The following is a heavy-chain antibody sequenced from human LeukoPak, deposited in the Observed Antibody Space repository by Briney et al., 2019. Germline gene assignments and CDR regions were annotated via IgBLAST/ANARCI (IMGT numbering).Heavy chain of an antibody. D-gene: IGHD3-22*01. CDR3: ARDAETYYYDSSGYPHWYFDL. CDR1: GYTFTSYG. Sequence: ASVEVSCKASGYTFTSYGISWVRQAPGQGLEWMGWISAYNGNTNYAQKLQGRVTMTTDTSTSTAYMELRSLRSDDTAVYYCARDAETYYYDSSGYPHWYFDLWGRGTLVTVSS. CDR2: ISAYNGNT. V-gene: IGHV1-18*01. J-gene: IGHJ2*01.